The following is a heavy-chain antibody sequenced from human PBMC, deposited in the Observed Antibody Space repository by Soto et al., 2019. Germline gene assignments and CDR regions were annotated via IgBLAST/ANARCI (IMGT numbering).Heavy chain of an antibody. CDR2: ISAYNGNT. V-gene: IGHV1-18*01. J-gene: IGHJ4*02. D-gene: IGHD3-10*01. CDR1: GYTFTSYG. Sequence: GASVKVSCKASGYTFTSYGISWVRQAPGQGLEWMGWISAYNGNTNYAQKLQGRVTMTTDTSTSTAYMELRSLRSDDTAVYYCARFHVSVRPPETRHGLDYNVMEDDYWGQGTLVTVSS. CDR3: ARFHVSVRPPETRHGLDYNVMEDDY.